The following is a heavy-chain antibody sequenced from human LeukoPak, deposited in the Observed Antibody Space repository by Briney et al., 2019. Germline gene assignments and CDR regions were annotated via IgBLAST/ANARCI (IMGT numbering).Heavy chain of an antibody. CDR2: IYSGGST. CDR3: AKDSYYSYYGSGSYYNLYYFDY. D-gene: IGHD3-10*01. V-gene: IGHV3-66*01. Sequence: GGSLRLSCAASGFTVSSNYMSWVRQAPGKGLEWVSVIYSGGSTYYADSVKGRFTISRDNSKNTLYLQMNSLRAEDTAVYYCAKDSYYSYYGSGSYYNLYYFDYWGQGTLVTVSS. J-gene: IGHJ4*02. CDR1: GFTVSSNY.